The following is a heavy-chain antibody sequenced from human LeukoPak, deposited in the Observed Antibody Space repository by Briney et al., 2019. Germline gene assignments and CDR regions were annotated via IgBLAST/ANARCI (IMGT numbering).Heavy chain of an antibody. J-gene: IGHJ6*03. D-gene: IGHD7-27*01. Sequence: GGSLRLSCAASGFTFDDYAMHWVRHAAGKGLEWVSLISWDGGSTYYADSVKGRFNISRDNSKNSLYLQMNSLRAEDTALYYCAKDRRANWGPYYYYYYMDVWGIGTTVTVSS. CDR3: AKDRRANWGPYYYYYYMDV. CDR1: GFTFDDYA. V-gene: IGHV3-43D*04. CDR2: ISWDGGST.